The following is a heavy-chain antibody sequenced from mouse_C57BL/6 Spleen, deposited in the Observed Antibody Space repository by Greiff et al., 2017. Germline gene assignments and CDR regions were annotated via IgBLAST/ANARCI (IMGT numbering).Heavy chain of an antibody. CDR1: GYTFTDYD. J-gene: IGHJ3*01. CDR3: AREGWLLFFAC. D-gene: IGHD2-3*01. CDR2: INPINGGT. Sequence: VQLKESGPELVKPGASVKMSCKASGYTFTDYDMHWVKQSHGKGLEWIGYINPINGGTSYNQKFKGKATLTVNTSSSTAYMQLRGLTSEDSAVYYCAREGWLLFFACWGGRSLVTVCA. V-gene: IGHV1-22*01.